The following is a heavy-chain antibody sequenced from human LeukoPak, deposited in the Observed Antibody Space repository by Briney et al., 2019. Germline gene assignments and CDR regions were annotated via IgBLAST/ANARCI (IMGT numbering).Heavy chain of an antibody. CDR1: GGSINSNTYY. V-gene: IGHV4-39*01. D-gene: IGHD3-10*01. CDR2: VYSSGST. Sequence: SETLSLTCAVSGGSINSNTYYWGWIRQPPGKGLEWIGSVYSSGSTYYNPFLKSRVAISVDTSKNQFSLRLSSVTAPDTAVYYCARRSRSGFFDYWGQGTLVTVSS. J-gene: IGHJ4*02. CDR3: ARRSRSGFFDY.